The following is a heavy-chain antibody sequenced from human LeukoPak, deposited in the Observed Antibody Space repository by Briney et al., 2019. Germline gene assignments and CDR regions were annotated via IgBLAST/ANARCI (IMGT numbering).Heavy chain of an antibody. Sequence: GASVKVSCKASGYTFTSYDINWVRQATGQGLEWMGWMNPNSGNTGYAQKFQGRVTMTRNTSISTAYMELGSLRSEDTAVYYCARGQTIFSCSGGSCYHPSDYWGRGTLVTVSS. V-gene: IGHV1-8*01. CDR3: ARGQTIFSCSGGSCYHPSDY. CDR2: MNPNSGNT. J-gene: IGHJ4*02. CDR1: GYTFTSYD. D-gene: IGHD2-15*01.